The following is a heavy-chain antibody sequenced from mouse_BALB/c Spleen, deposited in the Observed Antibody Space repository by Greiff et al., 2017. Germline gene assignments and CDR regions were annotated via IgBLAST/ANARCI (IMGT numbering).Heavy chain of an antibody. Sequence: VQLQQSGPGLVKPSQSLSLTCTVTGYSITSDYAWNWIRQFPGNKLEWMGYISYSGSTSYNPSLKSRISITRDTSKNQFFLQLNSVTTEDTATYYCARRGYDGYYDYAMDYWGQGTSVTVSS. CDR2: ISYSGST. J-gene: IGHJ4*01. CDR3: ARRGYDGYYDYAMDY. D-gene: IGHD2-3*01. V-gene: IGHV3-2*02. CDR1: GYSITSDYA.